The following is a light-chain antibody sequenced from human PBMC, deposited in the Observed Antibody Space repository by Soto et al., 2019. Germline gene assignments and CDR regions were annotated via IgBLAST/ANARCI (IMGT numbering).Light chain of an antibody. V-gene: IGKV3-11*01. CDR2: DAS. Sequence: EIVLTQSPATLSLSPGERATLSCRASQSVSSYLAWYQQKPGQAPRLLIYDASNRATGIPARFSGSGSGTDFTLTISSLEPEDFAVYYCQQHSSWPRTFGQGTKVDIK. CDR1: QSVSSY. CDR3: QQHSSWPRT. J-gene: IGKJ1*01.